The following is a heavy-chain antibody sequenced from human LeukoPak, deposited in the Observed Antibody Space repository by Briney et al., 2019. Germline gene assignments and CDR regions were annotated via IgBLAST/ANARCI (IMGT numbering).Heavy chain of an antibody. D-gene: IGHD2-15*01. V-gene: IGHV3-30*02. J-gene: IGHJ4*02. CDR3: AKDFSWSFDY. CDR2: IRNDGSDK. Sequence: GGSLRLSCAASGFTFSRNGMHWVRQAPGKGLEWVAYIRNDGSDKYYADSMEGRFTISRDDSKYTLYLQMNSLRLEETAVYYCAKDFSWSFDYWGQGTLVTVSS. CDR1: GFTFSRNG.